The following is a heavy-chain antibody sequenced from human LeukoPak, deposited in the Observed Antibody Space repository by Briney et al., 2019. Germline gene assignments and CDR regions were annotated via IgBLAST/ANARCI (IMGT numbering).Heavy chain of an antibody. CDR1: GFTFSSYG. Sequence: GGSLRLSCAASGFTFSSYGMHWVRQAPGKGLEWVAFIRYDGSNKYYADSVKGRFTISRDNSKNTLYLQMNSLRAEDTAVFYCAKLSISKGSSYWYPERYFGMDVWGQGTTVTVSS. CDR3: AKLSISKGSSYWYPERYFGMDV. CDR2: IRYDGSNK. J-gene: IGHJ6*02. D-gene: IGHD6-13*01. V-gene: IGHV3-30*02.